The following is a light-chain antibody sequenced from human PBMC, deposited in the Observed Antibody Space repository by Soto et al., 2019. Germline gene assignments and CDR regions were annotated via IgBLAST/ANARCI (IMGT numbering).Light chain of an antibody. CDR3: QQYNSYS. Sequence: DIQMTQSPSTLSASVGDRVTIICRASQSISSWLAWYQQKPGKAPNLLIYKASTLESGVPSRFSGSGSGTEFTLTISSLQPDDFATYYCQQYNSYSFGQGTKVDI. CDR1: QSISSW. V-gene: IGKV1-5*03. CDR2: KAS. J-gene: IGKJ1*01.